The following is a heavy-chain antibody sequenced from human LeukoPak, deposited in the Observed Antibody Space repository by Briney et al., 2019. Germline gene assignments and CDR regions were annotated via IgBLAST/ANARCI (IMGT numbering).Heavy chain of an antibody. CDR1: GFTFDDYA. CDR3: AKDLRGYSYGCPDY. CDR2: ISWNSGSI. Sequence: GGSLRLSCAASGFTFDDYAMHWVRQAPGKGLEWVSGISWNSGSIGYADSVKGRFTISRDNAKNSLYLQMNSLRAEDTALYYCAKDLRGYSYGCPDYWGQGTLVTVSS. J-gene: IGHJ4*02. V-gene: IGHV3-9*01. D-gene: IGHD5-18*01.